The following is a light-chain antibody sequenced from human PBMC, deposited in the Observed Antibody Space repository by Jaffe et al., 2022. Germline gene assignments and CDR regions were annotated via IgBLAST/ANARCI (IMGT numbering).Light chain of an antibody. CDR2: DAS. Sequence: IQMTQSPSSVSASVGNRVTITCRASHNISDCLGWYQQKPGKAPKLLIYDASTLQSGVPPRFSASGSGTDFTLTISTLQPEDLATYFCQQAKSLPLTFGGGTKVEIK. J-gene: IGKJ4*01. CDR3: QQAKSLPLT. V-gene: IGKV1-12*01. CDR1: HNISDC.